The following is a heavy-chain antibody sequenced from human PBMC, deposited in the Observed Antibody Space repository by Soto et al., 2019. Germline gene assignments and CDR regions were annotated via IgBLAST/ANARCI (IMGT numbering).Heavy chain of an antibody. V-gene: IGHV4-59*08. D-gene: IGHD6-13*01. J-gene: IGHJ6*02. CDR2: IYYSGST. CDR3: ARSSSWYAHHYYYYGMDV. CDR1: GGSISSYY. Sequence: QVQLQESGPGLVKPSETLSLTCTVSGGSISSYYWSWIRQPPGKGLEWIGYIYYSGSTNYNPSLKSRVAISVDTSKNQFSLKLSSVTAADTAVYYCARSSSWYAHHYYYYGMDVWGQGTTVSVSS.